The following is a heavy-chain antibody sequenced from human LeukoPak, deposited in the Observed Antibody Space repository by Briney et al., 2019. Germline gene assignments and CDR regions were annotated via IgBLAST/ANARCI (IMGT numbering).Heavy chain of an antibody. V-gene: IGHV3-21*01. J-gene: IGHJ4*02. CDR3: AREYQEAYYYDSSGYPPDY. Sequence: GGSLRLSCAASGFTFSSYAMSWVRQAPGKGLEWVSSISSSSSYIYYADSVKGRFTISRDNAKNSLYLQMNSLRAEDTAVYYCAREYQEAYYYDSSGYPPDYWGQGTLVTVSS. CDR1: GFTFSSYA. CDR2: ISSSSSYI. D-gene: IGHD3-22*01.